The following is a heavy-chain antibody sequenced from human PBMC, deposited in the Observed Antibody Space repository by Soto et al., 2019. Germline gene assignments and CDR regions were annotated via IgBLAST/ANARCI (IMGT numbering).Heavy chain of an antibody. CDR3: AKGSNSGVVTFDY. Sequence: PGGSLRLSCAASGSTFSSYALCLVRQAPGKGLEWVSAISGSGGSTYYADSVKGRFTISRDNSKNTLYLQMNSLRAEDTAVYYCAKGSNSGVVTFDYWGQGTLVTVSS. CDR2: ISGSGGST. J-gene: IGHJ4*02. D-gene: IGHD2-21*02. V-gene: IGHV3-23*01. CDR1: GSTFSSYA.